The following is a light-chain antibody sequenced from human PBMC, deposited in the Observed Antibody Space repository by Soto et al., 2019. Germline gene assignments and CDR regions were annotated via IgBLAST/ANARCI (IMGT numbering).Light chain of an antibody. V-gene: IGKV2-30*01. CDR3: MQGTHWPPVT. CDR1: QSLVYSDGSTY. J-gene: IGKJ1*01. Sequence: DVVMTQSPLSLPVTLGQPASISCRSSQSLVYSDGSTYLSWFQLRPGQSPRRLIYKVSNRDSGVPDRFSGSGSGTDFTLKISRVEADDVGVYYGMQGTHWPPVTFGQGTKVEIK. CDR2: KVS.